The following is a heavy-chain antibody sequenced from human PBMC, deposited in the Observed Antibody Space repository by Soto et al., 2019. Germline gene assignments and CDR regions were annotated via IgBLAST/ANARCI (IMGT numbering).Heavy chain of an antibody. J-gene: IGHJ6*02. V-gene: IGHV4-30-4*01. CDR3: AGFDWFTSYYYGMDV. CDR2: IYYSGST. Sequence: SQTLSLTCTVSGGSISSGDYYWSWIRQPPGKGLEWIGYIYYSGSTYYNPSLKSRVTISVDTSKNQFSLKLSSVTAADTAVYYCAGFDWFTSYYYGMDVWGQGTTVTVSS. D-gene: IGHD3-9*01. CDR1: GGSISSGDYY.